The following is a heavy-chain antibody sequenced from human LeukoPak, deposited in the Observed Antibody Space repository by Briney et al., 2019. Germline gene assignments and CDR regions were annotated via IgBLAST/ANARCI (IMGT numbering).Heavy chain of an antibody. CDR2: ISSIISII. Sequence: PGGSLRLSCAAAGFTFSSYSMNWVRQAPGKGQEWVSYISSIISIIYYADSVKGRFTISRDNAKNSLYLQMNSLRAEDTAVYYCARDVYGGRAFDIWGQGTMVTVSS. CDR3: ARDVYGGRAFDI. D-gene: IGHD4-23*01. CDR1: GFTFSSYS. V-gene: IGHV3-48*01. J-gene: IGHJ3*02.